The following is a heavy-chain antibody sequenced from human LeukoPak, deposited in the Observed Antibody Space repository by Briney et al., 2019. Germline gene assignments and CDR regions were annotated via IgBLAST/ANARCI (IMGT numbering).Heavy chain of an antibody. V-gene: IGHV4-61*01. Sequence: SETLSLTCTVSGGSISSSSYYWGWIRQPPGKGLEWIGYIYYSGSTNYNPSLKSRVTISVDTSKNQFSLKLSSVTAADTAVYYCARDKGYYDSSGYYYPYYFDYWGQGTLVTVSS. CDR2: IYYSGST. CDR1: GGSISSSSYY. CDR3: ARDKGYYDSSGYYYPYYFDY. D-gene: IGHD3-22*01. J-gene: IGHJ4*02.